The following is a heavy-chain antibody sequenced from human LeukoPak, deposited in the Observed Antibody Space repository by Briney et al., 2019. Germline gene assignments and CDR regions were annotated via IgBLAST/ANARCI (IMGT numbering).Heavy chain of an antibody. D-gene: IGHD3-3*01. V-gene: IGHV3-21*01. CDR3: ARPIIHDGLSADY. J-gene: IGHJ4*02. Sequence: GGSLRLSCAASGFTFSSYSMNWVRQAPGKGLEWVSSISSSSSYIYYADSVKGRFTISRDNAKNSLYLQMNSLRAEDTAVYYCARPIIHDGLSADYWGQGTLVTVS. CDR1: GFTFSSYS. CDR2: ISSSSSYI.